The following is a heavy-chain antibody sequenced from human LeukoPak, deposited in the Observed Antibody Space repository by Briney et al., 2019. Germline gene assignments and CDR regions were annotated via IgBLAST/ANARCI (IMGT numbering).Heavy chain of an antibody. CDR2: ISTSGNKT. J-gene: IGHJ4*02. CDR3: AFSSGWYFLDY. V-gene: IGHV3-23*01. D-gene: IGHD6-19*01. CDR1: GFTFSSYA. Sequence: GGSLRLSCAASGFTFSSYAMSWVRQAPGKGLEWVSAISTSGNKTYYADSVKGRFTISRDNSKNTLYLQMNRLKAEDTAVYYCAFSSGWYFLDYWGQGTLVTVSS.